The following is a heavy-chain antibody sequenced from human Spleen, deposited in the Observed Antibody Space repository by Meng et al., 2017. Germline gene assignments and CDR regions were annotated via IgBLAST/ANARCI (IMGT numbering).Heavy chain of an antibody. CDR3: GDDFWC. CDR2: IKSKTDGETT. Sequence: VQLVESGGGVVQPGRSLKLSCTVSGFTFSSYAMHWVRQAPGKGLEWVGRIKSKTDGETTDYAAPVKDRFYISRDDSINTVFLQMKRLQTADTGIYYCGDDFWCWGQGTLVTVSS. D-gene: IGHD3-3*01. V-gene: IGHV3-15*01. J-gene: IGHJ4*02. CDR1: GFTFSSYA.